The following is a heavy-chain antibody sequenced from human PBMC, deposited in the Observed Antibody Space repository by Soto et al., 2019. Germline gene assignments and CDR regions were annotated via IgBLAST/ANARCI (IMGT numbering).Heavy chain of an antibody. Sequence: EVQLVESGGGLVQPGGSLTLSCAASEFAFSSYWMTWVRQAPGKGLEWVANIRKDGSQRSYLDSVRGRFTISRDNSKNSLYLQMNSLRAEDTALYFCARDVSPGSSGLYFDDFDIWGQGTMVTVSS. CDR3: ARDVSPGSSGLYFDDFDI. CDR2: IRKDGSQR. V-gene: IGHV3-7*05. J-gene: IGHJ3*02. D-gene: IGHD6-25*01. CDR1: EFAFSSYW.